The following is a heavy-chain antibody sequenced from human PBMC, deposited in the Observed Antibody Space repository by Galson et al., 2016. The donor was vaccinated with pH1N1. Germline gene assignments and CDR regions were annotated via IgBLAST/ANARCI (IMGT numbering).Heavy chain of an antibody. J-gene: IGHJ3*02. V-gene: IGHV5-51*03. CDR1: GYSFTSYW. Sequence: QSGAEVKKPGESLKISCKGSGYSFTSYWIGWVRQMPGKGLEWMGIIYPGDSDTRYSPSFQGQVTISADKSISTAYLQWSSLKASDTAMYYCASGGYCSGGSCSAAAFDIWGQGTMVTVSS. CDR3: ASGGYCSGGSCSAAAFDI. CDR2: IYPGDSDT. D-gene: IGHD2-15*01.